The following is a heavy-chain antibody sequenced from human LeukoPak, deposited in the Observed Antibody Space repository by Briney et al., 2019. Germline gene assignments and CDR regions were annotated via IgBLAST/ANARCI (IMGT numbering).Heavy chain of an antibody. Sequence: GGSLRLSCAASGFTFSSYWMSWVRQAPGKGLEWAANIKQDGSEKYYVDSVKGRFTISRDNAKNSLYLQMNSLRAEDTAVYYCARWAVLAYCGGDCYSALYYFDYWGQGTLVTVSS. CDR1: GFTFSSYW. CDR2: IKQDGSEK. CDR3: ARWAVLAYCGGDCYSALYYFDY. D-gene: IGHD2-21*02. J-gene: IGHJ4*02. V-gene: IGHV3-7*01.